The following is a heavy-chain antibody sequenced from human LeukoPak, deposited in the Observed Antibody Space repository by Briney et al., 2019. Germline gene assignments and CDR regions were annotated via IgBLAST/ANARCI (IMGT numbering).Heavy chain of an antibody. J-gene: IGHJ4*02. V-gene: IGHV3-7*03. CDR1: GFTFSNYW. D-gene: IGHD3-16*01. CDR3: AKDWGGY. CDR2: IKQDGGEK. Sequence: GGSLRLSCAASGFTFSNYWMRWVRQAPGKGLEWVAVIKQDGGEKYYVDSVKGRFTISRDNAKSSLYLQMNSLRAEDTAVYYCAKDWGGYWGQGTLVTVSS.